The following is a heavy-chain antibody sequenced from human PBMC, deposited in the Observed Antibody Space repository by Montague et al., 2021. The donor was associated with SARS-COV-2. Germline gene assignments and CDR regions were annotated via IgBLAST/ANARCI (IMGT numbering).Heavy chain of an antibody. V-gene: IGHV3-7*01. J-gene: IGHJ4*02. D-gene: IGHD1-26*01. CDR1: GFTFSSYW. Sequence: SLRLSCAASGFTFSSYWMSWVRQAPGKGLEWVANIKEDGSEKYYVDSVKGRFTISRDNAKNSLYLQMNSLRAADTAVYYCAREPQVGAMDYWGQGTLVTASS. CDR2: IKEDGSEK. CDR3: AREPQVGAMDY.